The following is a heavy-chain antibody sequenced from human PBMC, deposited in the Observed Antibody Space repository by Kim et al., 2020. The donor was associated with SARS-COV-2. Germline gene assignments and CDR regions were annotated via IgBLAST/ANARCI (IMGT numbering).Heavy chain of an antibody. V-gene: IGHV1-69*01. D-gene: IGHD4-17*01. Sequence: NYAQKFQGRVTITADESTSTAYMELSSLRSEDTAVYYCARGTTVVTDVDYWGQGTLVTVSS. J-gene: IGHJ4*02. CDR3: ARGTTVVTDVDY.